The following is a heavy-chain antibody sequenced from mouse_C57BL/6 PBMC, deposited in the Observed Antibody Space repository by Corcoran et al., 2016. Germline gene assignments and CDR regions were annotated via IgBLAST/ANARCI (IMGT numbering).Heavy chain of an antibody. CDR1: GYTFTDYY. D-gene: IGHD2-1*01. V-gene: IGHV1-26*01. Sequence: EVQLQQSGPELVKPGASVKISCKASGYTFTDYYMNWVKQSHGKSLEWIGDINPNNGGTSYNQKFKGKATLTVDKSSSTAYMELRSLTSEDSAVYYCARSGFYYGNPMDYWGQGTSVTVSS. CDR2: INPNNGGT. J-gene: IGHJ4*01. CDR3: ARSGFYYGNPMDY.